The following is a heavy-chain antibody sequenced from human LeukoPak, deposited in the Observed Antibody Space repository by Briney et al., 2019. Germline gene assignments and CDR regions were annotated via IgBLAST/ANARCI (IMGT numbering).Heavy chain of an antibody. J-gene: IGHJ6*02. Sequence: GGSLRLSCAASVFTHSDSWMSWVRQAPGKGREWVANMNQDGSEKDYVDSVKGRFTISRDNARNALYLQMGSMRAEDTAVYYCATYTHWVAGDVWGQGSTVTVSS. CDR3: ATYTHWVAGDV. V-gene: IGHV3-7*01. CDR1: VFTHSDSW. D-gene: IGHD3-16*01. CDR2: MNQDGSEK.